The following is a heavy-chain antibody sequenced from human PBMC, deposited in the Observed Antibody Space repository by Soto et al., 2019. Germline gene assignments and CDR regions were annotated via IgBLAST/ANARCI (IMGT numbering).Heavy chain of an antibody. Sequence: ASVKVSCKASGGTFSSYAISWVRQAPGQGLEWMGGIIPIFGTANYAQKFQGRVTITADESTSTAYMELRSLRSEDTAVYYLAGRLYCSSTSCQKNYYYYGMDVWGQGTTVTVSS. CDR3: AGRLYCSSTSCQKNYYYYGMDV. CDR1: GGTFSSYA. V-gene: IGHV1-69*13. J-gene: IGHJ6*02. D-gene: IGHD2-2*01. CDR2: IIPIFGTA.